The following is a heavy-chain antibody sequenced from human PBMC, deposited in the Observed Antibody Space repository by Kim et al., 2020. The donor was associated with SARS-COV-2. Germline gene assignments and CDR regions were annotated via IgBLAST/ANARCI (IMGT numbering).Heavy chain of an antibody. V-gene: IGHV4-4*02. J-gene: IGHJ4*02. CDR1: GGSMTSINW. D-gene: IGHD3-16*01. Sequence: SETLSLTCAVSGGSMTSINWGSWVRQSPEKGLEWTGEISNRGTTNYNPPLKSRVSMSVDKSRNQFSLNLNSVTAADTAIYHCTTYEAKGSIMYWSQGTLVTVSS. CDR3: TTYEAKGSIMY. CDR2: ISNRGTT.